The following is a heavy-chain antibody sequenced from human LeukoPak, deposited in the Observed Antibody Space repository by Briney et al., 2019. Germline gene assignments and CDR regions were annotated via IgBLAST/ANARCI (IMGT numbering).Heavy chain of an antibody. CDR3: AKDVGGSSFFDY. CDR1: GFTFNNFG. J-gene: IGHJ4*02. V-gene: IGHV3-23*01. CDR2: ISGDGRNT. D-gene: IGHD6-6*01. Sequence: GGSLRLSCAASGFTFNNFGMAWVRQAPGKGPEWVSTISGDGRNTHYADSVKGRFAISRDNSMSMLFLQMSSLRVEDTALYYCAKDVGGSSFFDYWGQGTLVTVSS.